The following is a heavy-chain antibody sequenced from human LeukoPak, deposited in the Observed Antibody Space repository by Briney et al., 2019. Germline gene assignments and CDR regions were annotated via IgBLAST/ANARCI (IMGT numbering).Heavy chain of an antibody. CDR1: GGTFSSYA. V-gene: IGHV1-69*13. CDR3: AIGDWRDRYCSSNSCYHFHY. CDR2: IIPIFGKA. D-gene: IGHD2-2*01. J-gene: IGHJ4*02. Sequence: ASVKVSCKASGGTFSSYAISWVRQAPGQGLEWVGGIIPIFGKANYAHKFQGRVTITADESTNQASMQLSSLRPEDTAVYDCAIGDWRDRYCSSNSCYHFHYWGQGTLVTVSS.